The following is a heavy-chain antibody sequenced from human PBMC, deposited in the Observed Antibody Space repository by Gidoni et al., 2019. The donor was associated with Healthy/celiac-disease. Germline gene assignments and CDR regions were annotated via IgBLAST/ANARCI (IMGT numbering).Heavy chain of an antibody. CDR2: IIPIFGTA. Sequence: QVQLVQSGAEVKKPGASVKVCCKASGGTFSSYAISWVRQAPGQGLEWMGGIIPIFGTANYAQKFQGRVTITADESTSTAYMELSSLRSEDTAVYYCARGGRGYYDSSGYLDYWGQGTLVTVSS. J-gene: IGHJ4*02. V-gene: IGHV1-69*01. CDR3: ARGGRGYYDSSGYLDY. D-gene: IGHD3-22*01. CDR1: GGTFSSYA.